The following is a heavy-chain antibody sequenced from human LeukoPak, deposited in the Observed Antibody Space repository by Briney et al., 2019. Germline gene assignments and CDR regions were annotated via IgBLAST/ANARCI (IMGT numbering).Heavy chain of an antibody. V-gene: IGHV4-39*01. CDR2: IYYSGST. D-gene: IGHD3-22*01. Sequence: SETLSLTCTVSGGSISSSSYHWGWIRQPPGKGLEWIGSIYYSGSTYYNPSLKSRVTISVDTSKNQFSLKLSSVTAADTAVYYCARQSKGGSGYIWGQGTLVTVSS. J-gene: IGHJ4*02. CDR3: ARQSKGGSGYI. CDR1: GGSISSSSYH.